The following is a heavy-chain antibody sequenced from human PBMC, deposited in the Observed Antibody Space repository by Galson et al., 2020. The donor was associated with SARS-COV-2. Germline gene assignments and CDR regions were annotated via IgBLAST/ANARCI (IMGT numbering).Heavy chain of an antibody. CDR1: GYTFTSYY. Sequence: ASVKVSCKASGYTFTSYYMHWVRQAPGQGLEWMGIINPSGGSTNYAQKFQGRVTMTRDTSTSTVYMELNSLRSEDTAVYYCARVCSSTSCPRPADYFDYWGQGTLVTVSS. D-gene: IGHD2-2*01. CDR2: INPSGGST. J-gene: IGHJ4*02. V-gene: IGHV1-46*03. CDR3: ARVCSSTSCPRPADYFDY.